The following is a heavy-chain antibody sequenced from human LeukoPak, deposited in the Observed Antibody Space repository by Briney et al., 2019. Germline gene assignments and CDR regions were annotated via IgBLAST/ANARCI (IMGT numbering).Heavy chain of an antibody. V-gene: IGHV1-69*05. Sequence: SVKVSCKASGGTFISYAISWVRQAPRQGLEWMGGIIPIFGTANYAQKFQGRVTITTGESTSTAYMELSSLRSEDTAVYYCARDRAASSSGRTYNWFDPWGQGTLVTVSS. D-gene: IGHD6-25*01. J-gene: IGHJ5*02. CDR3: ARDRAASSSGRTYNWFDP. CDR2: IIPIFGTA. CDR1: GGTFISYA.